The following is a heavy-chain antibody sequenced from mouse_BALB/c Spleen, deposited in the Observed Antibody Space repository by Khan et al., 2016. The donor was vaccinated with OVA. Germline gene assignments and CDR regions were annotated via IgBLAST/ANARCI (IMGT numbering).Heavy chain of an antibody. J-gene: IGHJ4*01. Sequence: EVQLQESGPGLVKPSQSLPLTCTVTGYSITSNYAWNWIRQVPGNKLEWMGYISYSDSTSYNPSLKSRISITRDPSNNQFFLQLNAVTTEDTAKYYCARVNYYGYAMDYWCQGTSGTVSS. CDR1: GYSITSNYA. D-gene: IGHD1-1*01. V-gene: IGHV3-2*02. CDR2: ISYSDST. CDR3: ARVNYYGYAMDY.